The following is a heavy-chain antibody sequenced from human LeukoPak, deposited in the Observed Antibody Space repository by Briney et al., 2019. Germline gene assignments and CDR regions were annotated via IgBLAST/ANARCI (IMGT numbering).Heavy chain of an antibody. D-gene: IGHD4-17*01. CDR2: INTAGSIT. V-gene: IGHV3-74*01. CDR1: GFTFTNHW. J-gene: IGHJ4*02. CDR3: ARDKTTVTLFDY. Sequence: GGSLRLSCAASGFTFTNHWMHWFRQAPGKGLMWRSRINTAGSITGHADSVKGRFTISRDNAKNTVYLQINSLRAEDTAVYYCARDKTTVTLFDYWGQGTLVTVSS.